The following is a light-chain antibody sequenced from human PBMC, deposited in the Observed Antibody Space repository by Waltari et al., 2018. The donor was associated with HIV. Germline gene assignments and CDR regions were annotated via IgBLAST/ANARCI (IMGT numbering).Light chain of an antibody. Sequence: AIQLTQSPSSLSASPRDRVVLTCRASQSVYNFLAWYQQKPGAAPRLLIYSVSSLQPGVPSRFSGSGSGTEFALTISSLQSEDFATYYCQHFNSVPYTFGQGTKVELK. CDR2: SVS. CDR1: QSVYNF. V-gene: IGKV1-8*01. J-gene: IGKJ2*01. CDR3: QHFNSVPYT.